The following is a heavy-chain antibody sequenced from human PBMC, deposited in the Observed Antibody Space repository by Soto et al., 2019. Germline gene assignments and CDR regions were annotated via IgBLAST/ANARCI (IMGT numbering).Heavy chain of an antibody. CDR1: GFTFSSYS. Sequence: PGGSLRLSCAASGFTFSSYSMNWVRQAPGKGLEWVSSISSSSSYIYYADSVKGRFTISRDNAKNSLYLQMNSLRAEDTAVYYCARDYEDMVRGVNLIDYWGQGTLVTVSS. CDR3: ARDYEDMVRGVNLIDY. J-gene: IGHJ4*02. CDR2: ISSSSSYI. V-gene: IGHV3-21*01. D-gene: IGHD3-10*01.